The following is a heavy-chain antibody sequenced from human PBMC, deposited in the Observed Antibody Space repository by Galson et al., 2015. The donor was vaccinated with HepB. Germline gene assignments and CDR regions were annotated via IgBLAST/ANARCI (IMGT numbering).Heavy chain of an antibody. J-gene: IGHJ4*02. CDR1: GFTFSSYA. Sequence: SLRLSCAASGFTFSSYAMHWVRQAPGKGLEWVAVISYDGSNKYYADSVKGRFTISRDNSKNTLYLQMNSLRAEDTAVYYCAEDKLRWGQGTLVTVSS. V-gene: IGHV3-30-3*01. CDR3: AEDKLR. D-gene: IGHD2-15*01. CDR2: ISYDGSNK.